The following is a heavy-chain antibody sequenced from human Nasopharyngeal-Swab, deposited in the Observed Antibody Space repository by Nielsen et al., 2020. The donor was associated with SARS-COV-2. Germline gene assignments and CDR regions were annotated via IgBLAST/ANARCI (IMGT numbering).Heavy chain of an antibody. J-gene: IGHJ4*02. CDR2: IRYDGSNK. Sequence: GGPLRLSCAASGFTFSSYGMHWVRQAPGKGLEWVAFIRYDGSNKYYADSVKGRFTISRDNSKNTLYLQMNSLRAEDTAVYYCAKDSGLLWFGISDYWGQGTLVTVPQ. CDR3: AKDSGLLWFGISDY. V-gene: IGHV3-30*02. D-gene: IGHD3-10*01. CDR1: GFTFSSYG.